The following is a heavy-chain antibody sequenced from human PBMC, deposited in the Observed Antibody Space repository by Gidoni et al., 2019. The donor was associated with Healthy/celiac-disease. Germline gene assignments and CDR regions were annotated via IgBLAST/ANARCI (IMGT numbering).Heavy chain of an antibody. CDR3: ARPRIAAAGTHNWFDP. CDR2: IYYSGST. J-gene: IGHJ5*02. V-gene: IGHV4-39*01. D-gene: IGHD6-13*01. Sequence: QLQLQESGPGLVKPSETLSLPCTVSGGSISSSSYYWGWIRQPPGKGLEWIGSIYYSGSTYYNPSLKSRVTISVDTSKNQFSLKLSSVTAADTAVYYCARPRIAAAGTHNWFDPWGQGTLVTVSS. CDR1: GGSISSSSYY.